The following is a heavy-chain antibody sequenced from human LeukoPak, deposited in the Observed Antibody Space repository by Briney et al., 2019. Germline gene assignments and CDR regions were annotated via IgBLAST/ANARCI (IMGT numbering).Heavy chain of an antibody. D-gene: IGHD6-6*01. CDR3: AKSLIPPYPHSSSGDY. J-gene: IGHJ4*02. V-gene: IGHV3-23*01. CDR2: ISGSGGST. Sequence: GGSLRLSCAASGFTFSSYAMSWVRQAPGKGLEWVSAISGSGGSTYYADSVKGRFTISRDNSKNTLYLQMNSLRAEDTAVYYCAKSLIPPYPHSSSGDYWGQGTLVTVSS. CDR1: GFTFSSYA.